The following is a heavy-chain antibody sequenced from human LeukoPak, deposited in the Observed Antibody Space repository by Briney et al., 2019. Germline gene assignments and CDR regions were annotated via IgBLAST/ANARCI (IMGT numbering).Heavy chain of an antibody. V-gene: IGHV4-4*07. CDR2: IYTSGST. CDR1: GGSISSYY. Sequence: SETLSLTCTVPGGSISSYYWSWIRQPAGKGLEWIGRIYTSGSTNYNPSLKTRVTMSADTSKNQFTLKLSSVTAADTAVYYCARGGTHAWFDPWGQGTLVTVSS. J-gene: IGHJ5*02. D-gene: IGHD1-1*01. CDR3: ARGGTHAWFDP.